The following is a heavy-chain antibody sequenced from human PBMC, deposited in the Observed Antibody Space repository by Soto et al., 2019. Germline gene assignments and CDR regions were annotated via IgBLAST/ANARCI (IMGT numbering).Heavy chain of an antibody. Sequence: PSETLSLTCTVSGGSISSSSYYWGWIRQPPGKGLEWIGSIYYSGSTYYNPSLKSRVTISVDTSKNQFSLKLSSVTAEDTAVYYCARHHDYGDYANSYWGQGTLVTVSS. CDR3: ARHHDYGDYANSY. CDR2: IYYSGST. J-gene: IGHJ4*02. V-gene: IGHV4-39*01. D-gene: IGHD4-17*01. CDR1: GGSISSSSYY.